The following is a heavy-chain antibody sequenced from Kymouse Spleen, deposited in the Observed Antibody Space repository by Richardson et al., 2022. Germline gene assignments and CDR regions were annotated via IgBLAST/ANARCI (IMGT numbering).Heavy chain of an antibody. D-gene: IGHD4-17*01,IGHD4-23*01. CDR2: ISSSSSTI. Sequence: EVQLVESGGGLVQPGGSLRLSCAASGFTFSSYSMNWVRQAPGKGLEWVSYISSSSSTIYYADSVKGRFTISRDNAKNSLYLQMNSLRDEDTAVYYCARDRLPTTGYYYYYGMDVWGQGTTVTVSS. CDR3: ARDRLPTTGYYYYYGMDV. J-gene: IGHJ6*02. V-gene: IGHV3-48*02. CDR1: GFTFSSYS.